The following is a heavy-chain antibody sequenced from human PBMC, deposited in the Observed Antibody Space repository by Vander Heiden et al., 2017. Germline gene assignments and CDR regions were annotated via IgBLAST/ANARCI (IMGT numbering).Heavy chain of an antibody. J-gene: IGHJ2*01. V-gene: IGHV4-34*01. CDR3: ARSGRGATLYWYFDL. CDR2: SNHSGST. Sequence: QVQLQQCGAGLLTPSETLSLTCAVEGGSFSGYYWSWIRHTPGQGLEWSGESNHSGSTNYNPSLKRRVTISVDTSKNQFSLKMSSVTAADTAVYYCARSGRGATLYWYFDLWGRGTLVTVSS. D-gene: IGHD1-26*01. CDR1: GGSFSGYY.